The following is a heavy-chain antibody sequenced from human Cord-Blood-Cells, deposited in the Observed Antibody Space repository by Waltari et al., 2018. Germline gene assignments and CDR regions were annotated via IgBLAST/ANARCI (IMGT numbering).Heavy chain of an antibody. J-gene: IGHJ4*02. CDR1: GGSFSGYY. CDR2: INHSRST. CDR3: ARRNRSSSSYFDY. Sequence: QVQLQQWGAGLLKPSETLSLTCAVYGGSFSGYYWSGIRQPPGKGLEWIGEINHSRSTNYNPSLKSRVTIAVDTSKNQFSLKLSSVTAADTAVYYCARRNRSSSSYFDYWGQGTLVTVSS. V-gene: IGHV4-34*01. D-gene: IGHD6-6*01.